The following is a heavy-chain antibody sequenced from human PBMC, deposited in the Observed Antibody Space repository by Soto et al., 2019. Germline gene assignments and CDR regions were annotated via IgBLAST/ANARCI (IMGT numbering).Heavy chain of an antibody. V-gene: IGHV4-34*01. J-gene: IGHJ5*02. CDR3: ARGTAMFRSNWFDP. Sequence: QVQLQQWGAGLLKPSETLSLTCAVYGGSFSGYYWSWIRQPPGKGLEWIGEINHSGSTNYNPSLKSRVTIAVDTSKNQFSLKLSSVTAADTAVYYCARGTAMFRSNWFDPWGQGTLVTVS. CDR2: INHSGST. CDR1: GGSFSGYY. D-gene: IGHD5-18*01.